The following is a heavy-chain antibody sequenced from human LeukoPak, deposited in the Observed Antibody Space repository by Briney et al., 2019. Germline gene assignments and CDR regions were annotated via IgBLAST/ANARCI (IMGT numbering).Heavy chain of an antibody. CDR1: GFTFSSYG. V-gene: IGHV3-30*02. J-gene: IGHJ4*02. D-gene: IGHD6-13*01. CDR2: IRYDGSNK. CDR3: AKLSRLAAPH. Sequence: PGGSLRLSCAASGFTFSSYGMHWVRQAPGKGLDWVVFIRYDGSNKYYADSVKGRFTISRDNSKNTLYLQMNSLRDEDTAVYYCAKLSRLAAPHWGQGTLVTVSS.